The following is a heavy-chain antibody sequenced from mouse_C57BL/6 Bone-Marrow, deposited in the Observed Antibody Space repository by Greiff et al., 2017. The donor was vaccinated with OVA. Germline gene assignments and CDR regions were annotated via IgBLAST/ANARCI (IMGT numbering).Heavy chain of an antibody. Sequence: QVQLQQSGPELVKPGASVKISCKASGYAFSSSWMNWVKQRPGKGLEWIGRIYPGDGDTNYNGKFKGKATLTADKSSSTAYMQLSSLTSEDSAVYVCARGGGNYSYYFDYWGQGTTLTVSS. CDR2: IYPGDGDT. D-gene: IGHD2-1*01. J-gene: IGHJ2*01. V-gene: IGHV1-82*01. CDR3: ARGGGNYSYYFDY. CDR1: GYAFSSSW.